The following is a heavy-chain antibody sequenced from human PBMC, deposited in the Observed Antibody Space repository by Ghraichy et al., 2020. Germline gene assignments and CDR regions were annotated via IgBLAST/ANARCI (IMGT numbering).Heavy chain of an antibody. CDR1: GGSFSGYY. CDR3: ARVLLVHIVVVPAAYNWFDP. CDR2: INHSGST. V-gene: IGHV4-34*01. D-gene: IGHD2-2*01. Sequence: SETLSLTCAVYGGSFSGYYWSWIRQPPGKGLEWIGEINHSGSTNYNPSLKSRVTISVDTSKNQFSLKLSSVTAADTAVYYCARVLLVHIVVVPAAYNWFDPWGQGTLVTVSS. J-gene: IGHJ5*02.